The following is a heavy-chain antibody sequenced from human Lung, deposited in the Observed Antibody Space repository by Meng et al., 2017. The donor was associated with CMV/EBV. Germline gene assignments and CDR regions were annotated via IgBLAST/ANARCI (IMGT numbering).Heavy chain of an antibody. CDR1: GFTFDNYG. D-gene: IGHD3-16*01. V-gene: IGHV3-30*02. CDR2: IRHDGTNK. Sequence: GGSLRLXXAASGFTFDNYGMHWVRQTPGKGLEWVAFIRHDGTNKYYGDSVKGRFTIFRDNSKNTVYLQMNSLRPEETAIYYCAKDLLLFGGANAYFDYWGQGXLVTVSS. CDR3: AKDLLLFGGANAYFDY. J-gene: IGHJ4*02.